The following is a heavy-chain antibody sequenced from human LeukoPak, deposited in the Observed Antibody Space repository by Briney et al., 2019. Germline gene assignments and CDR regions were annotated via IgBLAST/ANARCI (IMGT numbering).Heavy chain of an antibody. CDR1: GFTFSSYS. J-gene: IGHJ6*03. Sequence: PGGSLRLSCAASGFTFSSYSMNWVRQAPGKGLEWVSSISSSSSYIYYADSVKGRFTISRDNSKNTLYLQMNSLRAEDTAVYYCARHLVGATRDHYYYYMDVWGKGTTVTVSS. CDR2: ISSSSSYI. D-gene: IGHD1-26*01. CDR3: ARHLVGATRDHYYYYMDV. V-gene: IGHV3-21*04.